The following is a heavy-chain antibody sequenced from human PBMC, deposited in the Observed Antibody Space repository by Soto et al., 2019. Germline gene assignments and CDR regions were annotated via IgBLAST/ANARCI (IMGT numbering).Heavy chain of an antibody. CDR1: GGTFSSYA. CDR2: IIPIFGTA. CDR3: ARATGRTMVRELSPFDY. V-gene: IGHV1-69*01. Sequence: QVQLVQSGAEVKKPGSSVKVFCKASGGTFSSYAISWVRQAPGQGLEWMGGIIPIFGTANYAQKFQGRVTITADESTSTAYMELSSLRSEDTAVYYCARATGRTMVRELSPFDYWGQGTLVTVSS. J-gene: IGHJ4*02. D-gene: IGHD3-10*01.